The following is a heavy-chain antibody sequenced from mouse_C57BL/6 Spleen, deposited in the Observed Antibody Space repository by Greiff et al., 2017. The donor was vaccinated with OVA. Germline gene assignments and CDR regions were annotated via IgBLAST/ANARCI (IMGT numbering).Heavy chain of an antibody. D-gene: IGHD1-1*01. CDR1: GYAFSSSW. J-gene: IGHJ2*01. V-gene: IGHV1-82*01. CDR2: IYPGDGDT. Sequence: QVQLQQSGPELVKPGASVKISCKASGYAFSSSWMNWVKQRPGKGLEWIGRIYPGDGDTNYNGKFKGKATLTADKSSSTAYMQLSSLTSEDSAVYFGERVGIITVELDYGGKAPTLTVPS. CDR3: ERVGIITVELDY.